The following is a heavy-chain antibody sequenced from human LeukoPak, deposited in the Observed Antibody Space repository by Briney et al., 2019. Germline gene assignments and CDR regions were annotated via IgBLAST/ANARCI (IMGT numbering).Heavy chain of an antibody. J-gene: IGHJ4*02. CDR3: ATSYDMGWLIGY. D-gene: IGHD3/OR15-3a*01. V-gene: IGHV3-7*03. CDR2: IKQDGSEK. CDR1: GSTFGDTW. Sequence: GGSLRLSCAASGSTFGDTWMNWVRQVPGQGLEWVANIKQDGSEKFYVASVKGRFTISRDNGKSSLYLQMNSLRAEDTALYYCATSYDMGWLIGYWGQGTLVTVSS.